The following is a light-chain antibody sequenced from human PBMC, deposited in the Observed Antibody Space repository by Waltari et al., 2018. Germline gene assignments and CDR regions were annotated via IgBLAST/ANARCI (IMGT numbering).Light chain of an antibody. CDR1: QSISTD. CDR2: AAS. CDR3: QQYNNWPGT. J-gene: IGKJ1*01. Sequence: EIVMTHSPATLSVSPGERATLSCRASQSISTDLAWYQQKPGQAPRLLIYAASTRATGIPASFSGSGSGTDFTLTISSLQSEDFAVYYCQQYNNWPGTFGQGTKVEIK. V-gene: IGKV3-15*01.